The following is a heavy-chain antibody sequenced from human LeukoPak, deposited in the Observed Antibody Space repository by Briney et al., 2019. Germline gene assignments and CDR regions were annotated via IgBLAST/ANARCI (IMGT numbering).Heavy chain of an antibody. D-gene: IGHD2-2*01. J-gene: IGHJ4*02. V-gene: IGHV3-74*01. CDR3: ARSNANSFDS. CDR2: IDSDGSST. CDR1: GFTFSSYW. Sequence: GGSLRLSCAASGFTFSSYWMYWVRKAPGKGLVWVSRIDSDGSSTDYADSVKGRFTISRDNAKNTLYLQMNSLRAEDTAVYYCARSNANSFDSWGPGTLVTVSS.